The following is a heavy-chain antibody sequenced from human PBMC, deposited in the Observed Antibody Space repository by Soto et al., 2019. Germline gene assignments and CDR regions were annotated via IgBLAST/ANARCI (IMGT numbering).Heavy chain of an antibody. CDR1: GYTFTGYY. J-gene: IGHJ6*02. CDR3: ARGSQSSTTELYGMDV. D-gene: IGHD6-13*01. Sequence: GASVKVSCKASGYTFTGYYMHWVRQAPGQGLEWMGWINPNSGGTNYAQKFQGWVTMTRDTSISTAYMELSRLRSDDTAVYYCARGSQSSTTELYGMDVWGQGTMVTVSS. CDR2: INPNSGGT. V-gene: IGHV1-2*04.